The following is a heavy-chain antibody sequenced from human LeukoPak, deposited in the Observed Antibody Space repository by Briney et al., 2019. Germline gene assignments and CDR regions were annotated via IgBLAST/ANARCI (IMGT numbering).Heavy chain of an antibody. V-gene: IGHV3-21*04. D-gene: IGHD3-10*01. CDR3: AKRSGGRSAATNSDYYYAMDV. CDR1: GFTFSSYA. J-gene: IGHJ6*02. Sequence: RAGGSLRLSCAASGFTFSSYAMNWVRQAPGKGLEWVSSISRGSDHIFYADSMKGRFTISRDNAKNFLYLQMNGLKAEDTALYYCAKRSGGRSAATNSDYYYAMDVWGQGTTVTVSS. CDR2: ISRGSDHI.